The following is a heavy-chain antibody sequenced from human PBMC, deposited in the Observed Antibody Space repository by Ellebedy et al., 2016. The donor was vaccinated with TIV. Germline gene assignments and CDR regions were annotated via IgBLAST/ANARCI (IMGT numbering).Heavy chain of an antibody. V-gene: IGHV1-46*04. CDR2: INPSGGST. J-gene: IGHJ4*02. CDR1: GYTFTSYY. D-gene: IGHD6-19*01. CDR3: ARARSSGWLHTPDY. Sequence: AASVKVSCKASGYTFTSYYMHWVRQAPGQGLEWMGIINPSGGSTTYAQKLQGRVTMTTDTSTSTVYMELSSLRSEDTAVYYCARARSSGWLHTPDYWGQGILVTVSS.